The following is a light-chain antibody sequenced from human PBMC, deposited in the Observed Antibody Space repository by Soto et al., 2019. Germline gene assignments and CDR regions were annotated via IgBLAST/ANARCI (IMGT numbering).Light chain of an antibody. Sequence: EIVLTQSPGTLSLSPGERATLSCRASQSVSSSYLAWYQQKHGQAPRLLIYGASNRATGIPDRFSGSGSGTDFTLIINRLEPEDVAIYYCQQYGGSPRITFGQGTRLEIK. V-gene: IGKV3-20*01. CDR3: QQYGGSPRIT. CDR2: GAS. CDR1: QSVSSSY. J-gene: IGKJ5*01.